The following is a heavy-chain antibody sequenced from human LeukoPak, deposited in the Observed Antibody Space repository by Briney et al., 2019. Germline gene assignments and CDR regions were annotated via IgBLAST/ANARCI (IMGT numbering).Heavy chain of an antibody. J-gene: IGHJ6*03. CDR2: IYTSGST. V-gene: IGHV4-61*02. CDR1: GGSISSGSYY. CDR3: ARYDFWSDYYMDV. D-gene: IGHD3-3*01. Sequence: SETLSLTCTVSGGSISSGSYYWSWIRQPAGKGLEWIGRIYTSGSTNYNPSLKGRVTISVDTSKNQFSLELSSVTAADTAVYYCARYDFWSDYYMDVWGKGTTVTVSS.